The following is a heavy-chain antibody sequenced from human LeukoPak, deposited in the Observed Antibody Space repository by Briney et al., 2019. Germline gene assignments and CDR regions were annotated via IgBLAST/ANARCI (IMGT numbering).Heavy chain of an antibody. CDR1: GDSVSANRAA. D-gene: IGHD6-19*01. J-gene: IGHJ3*01. V-gene: IGHV6-1*01. CDR3: ARDRGDSNGWAHAFDV. Sequence: SQTLSLTCAISGDSVSANRAAWSWIRQSPSGGLEWLGRVYYRSQWYNDFEESVKSRITINADTARNQFSLQLNSVTPEDTAVYYCARDRGDSNGWAHAFDVWGQGTMVTVSS. CDR2: VYYRSQWYN.